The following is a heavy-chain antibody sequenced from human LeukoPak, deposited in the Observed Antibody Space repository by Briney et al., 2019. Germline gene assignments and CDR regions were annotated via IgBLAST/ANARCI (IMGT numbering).Heavy chain of an antibody. V-gene: IGHV4-59*01. Sequence: SETLSLTCTVSGGSITGYYWSWIRQPPGRGLEWIGYVHFSGTTSFNPSLKSRVTISVDTSKNQFSLKLSSVTAADTAVYYCARGSMIGDAFDIWGQGTMVTVSS. D-gene: IGHD3-22*01. CDR1: GGSITGYY. J-gene: IGHJ3*02. CDR2: VHFSGTT. CDR3: ARGSMIGDAFDI.